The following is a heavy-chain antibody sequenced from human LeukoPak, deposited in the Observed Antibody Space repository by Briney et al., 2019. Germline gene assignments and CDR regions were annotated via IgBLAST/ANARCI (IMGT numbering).Heavy chain of an antibody. V-gene: IGHV3-30-3*01. Sequence: PGGSLRLSCAASGFTFSSHAMHWVRQAPGKGLEWVAVISYDGSNKYYADSVKGRFTISRDNSKNTLYLQMNSLRAEDTAVYYCARDRGSYDSSGYDAFDIWGQGTMVTVSS. CDR2: ISYDGSNK. CDR1: GFTFSSHA. J-gene: IGHJ3*02. D-gene: IGHD3-22*01. CDR3: ARDRGSYDSSGYDAFDI.